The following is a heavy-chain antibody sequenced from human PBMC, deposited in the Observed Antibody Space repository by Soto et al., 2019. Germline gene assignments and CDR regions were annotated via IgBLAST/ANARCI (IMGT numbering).Heavy chain of an antibody. D-gene: IGHD1-1*01. CDR2: ISYDGSTK. V-gene: IGHV3-30-3*01. CDR3: ARGTTTSAFSAMDV. J-gene: IGHJ6*02. Sequence: QVQLVESGGGVVQPGRSLRLSCAASGFTFSNNAMDWVRQAPGKGLEWVAVISYDGSTKYIAESVKGRFTISRDNSKNTLFLQMNSLRAEATAVYYCARGTTTSAFSAMDVWGQGTTVTVSS. CDR1: GFTFSNNA.